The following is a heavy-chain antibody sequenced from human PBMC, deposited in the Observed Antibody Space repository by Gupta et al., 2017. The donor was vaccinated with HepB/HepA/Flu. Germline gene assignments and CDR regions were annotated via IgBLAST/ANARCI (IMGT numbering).Heavy chain of an antibody. CDR2: ISSSSSYI. J-gene: IGHJ4*02. V-gene: IGHV3-21*01. CDR1: GFTFSSYS. CDR3: ARDRLGPGDYGY. D-gene: IGHD4-17*01. Sequence: EVQLVESGGGLVKPGGSLRLSCAASGFTFSSYSMNWVRQAPGKGLEWVSSISSSSSYIYYADSVKGRFTISRDNAKNSLYLQMNSLRAEDTAVYYCARDRLGPGDYGYWGQGTLVTVSS.